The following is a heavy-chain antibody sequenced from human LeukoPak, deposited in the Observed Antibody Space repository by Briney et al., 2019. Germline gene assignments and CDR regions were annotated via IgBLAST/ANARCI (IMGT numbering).Heavy chain of an antibody. J-gene: IGHJ4*02. CDR2: ICYSGNT. V-gene: IGHV4-39*02. Sequence: PSETLSLTCTVSGGSISSSISSHCWGWVRQPPGRGLEWIGSICYSGNTYYHPSVRSRVTMSVDTSKNQLTLKLSSVAAADTAVYYCARVGAAGTSLDYWGQGTLVTASS. D-gene: IGHD6-19*01. CDR1: GGSISSSISSHC. CDR3: ARVGAAGTSLDY.